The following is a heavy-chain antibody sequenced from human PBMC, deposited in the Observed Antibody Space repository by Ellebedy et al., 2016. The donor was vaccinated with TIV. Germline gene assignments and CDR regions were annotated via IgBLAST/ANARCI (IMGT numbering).Heavy chain of an antibody. D-gene: IGHD6-19*01. CDR3: ASIFSGGSSGWYVSHRDYYYGMDV. V-gene: IGHV1-69*13. CDR2: IIPIFGTA. Sequence: AASVKVSCKASGGTFSSYAISWVRQAPGQGLEWMGGIIPIFGTANYAQKFQGRVTITADESTSTAYMELSSLRSEDTAVYYCASIFSGGSSGWYVSHRDYYYGMDVWGQGTTVTVSS. CDR1: GGTFSSYA. J-gene: IGHJ6*02.